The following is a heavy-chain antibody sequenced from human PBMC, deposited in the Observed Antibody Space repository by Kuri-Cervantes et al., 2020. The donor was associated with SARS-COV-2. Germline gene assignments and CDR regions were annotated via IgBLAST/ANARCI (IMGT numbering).Heavy chain of an antibody. V-gene: IGHV4-38-2*02. Sequence: GSLRLSCTVPGGSTSSGYYWGWIRQPPGKGPEWIGSIYHSGSTYYNPSLKSRVTISVDTSKNQFSLKLSSVTAADTAVYYCARAGIGAVAGNFDYWGQGTLVTVSS. CDR2: IYHSGST. D-gene: IGHD6-19*01. CDR3: ARAGIGAVAGNFDY. J-gene: IGHJ4*02. CDR1: GGSTSSGYY.